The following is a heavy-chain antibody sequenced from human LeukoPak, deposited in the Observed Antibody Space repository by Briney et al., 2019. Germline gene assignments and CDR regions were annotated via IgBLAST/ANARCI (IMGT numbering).Heavy chain of an antibody. CDR3: AKEVRMSSV. V-gene: IGHV3-23*01. CDR2: ISGSASTT. J-gene: IGHJ3*01. D-gene: IGHD2-2*01. Sequence: GGSLRLSCAASGFPFSSHWMSWVRQAPGKGLEWVSAISGSASTTYYADSVKGRFTISRDNSKDTVFLQMNSLRAEDTALYYCAKEVRMSSVWGQGTMVTVSS. CDR1: GFPFSSHW.